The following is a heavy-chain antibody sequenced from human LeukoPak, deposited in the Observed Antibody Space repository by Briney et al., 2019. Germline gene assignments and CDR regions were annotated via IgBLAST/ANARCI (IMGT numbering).Heavy chain of an antibody. CDR1: GDTFKSNS. V-gene: IGHV1-69*06. CDR3: ARVVGLTGYSSSWYSGYYYYMDV. D-gene: IGHD6-13*01. CDR2: IIPVFGTA. J-gene: IGHJ6*03. Sequence: SVKVSCKASGDTFKSNSISWVRQAPGQGLEWMGGIIPVFGTANYGEMFQGRVIITADKSTNTAYMELSSLKSEDTAVYYCARVVGLTGYSSSWYSGYYYYMDVWGKGTTVTVSS.